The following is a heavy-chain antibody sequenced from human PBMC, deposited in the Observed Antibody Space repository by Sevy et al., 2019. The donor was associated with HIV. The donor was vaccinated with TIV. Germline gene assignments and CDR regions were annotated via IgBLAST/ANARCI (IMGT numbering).Heavy chain of an antibody. CDR3: AKNRPPGGSLFSRHGMDV. J-gene: IGHJ6*02. CDR2: ISSDGSYR. Sequence: GGSLRLSCAASGFTFGTYDMHWVRQAPGKGLEWVAIISSDGSYRYYADSVRGRFSMSRDNSKNTMYLQISGLLIEDMAVYYCAKNRPPGGSLFSRHGMDVWGRGTTVTVSS. CDR1: GFTFGTYD. V-gene: IGHV3-30*18. D-gene: IGHD3-16*01.